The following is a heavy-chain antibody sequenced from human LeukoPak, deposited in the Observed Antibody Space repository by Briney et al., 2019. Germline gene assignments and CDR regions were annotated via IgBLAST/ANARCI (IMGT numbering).Heavy chain of an antibody. D-gene: IGHD3-22*01. CDR3: ARLGETRVTMIVEELDY. CDR2: INPSGGST. J-gene: IGHJ4*02. Sequence: GASVKVSCNASGYTFTSYYMHWVRQAPGQGLEWMGIINPSGGSTSYAQKFQGRVTMTRDTSTSTVYMELSSLRSEDTAVYYCARLGETRVTMIVEELDYWGQGTLVTVSS. CDR1: GYTFTSYY. V-gene: IGHV1-46*01.